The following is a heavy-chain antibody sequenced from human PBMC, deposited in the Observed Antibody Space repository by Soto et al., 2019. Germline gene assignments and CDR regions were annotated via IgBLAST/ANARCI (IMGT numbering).Heavy chain of an antibody. CDR3: ARCLQAGTDNVNWFAP. V-gene: IGHV3-30*04. CDR1: GFSISRSA. J-gene: IGHJ5*02. D-gene: IGHD1-1*01. Sequence: QVQLVESGGGVVQPGRSLRLSCAASGFSISRSAMHWVRQAPGKGLEWVAVIAYDGSNRWYADSAKGRFTISRDNSKNTVYLQMSSLRGEDTAVYYCARCLQAGTDNVNWFAPWGQGTVVTVSS. CDR2: IAYDGSNR.